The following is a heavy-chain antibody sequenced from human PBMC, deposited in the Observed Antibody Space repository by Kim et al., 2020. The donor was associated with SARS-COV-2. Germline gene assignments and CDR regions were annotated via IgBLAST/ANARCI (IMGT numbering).Heavy chain of an antibody. D-gene: IGHD3-10*01. Sequence: SETLSLTCTVSGGSISSYYWSWIRQPPGKGLEWIGYIYYSGSTNYNPSLKSRVTISVDTSKNQFSLKLSSVTAADTAVYYCARGYGRRVTMVRGVINAFVYWGQGTLVTVSS. CDR3: ARGYGRRVTMVRGVINAFVY. CDR1: GGSISSYY. V-gene: IGHV4-59*13. CDR2: IYYSGST. J-gene: IGHJ4*02.